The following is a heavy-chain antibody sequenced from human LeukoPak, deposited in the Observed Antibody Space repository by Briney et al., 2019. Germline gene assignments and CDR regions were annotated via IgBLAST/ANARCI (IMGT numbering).Heavy chain of an antibody. CDR3: ATSEYYYYMAV. Sequence: PSETLSLTCTVSGDSISSDYWSWIRQPPGKGLEWIGYDHYSGSTNYNPSLKSRVTISIDPSKNQFSLKLSSVTAADTAVYYCATSEYYYYMAVWGEGTTVTISS. V-gene: IGHV4-59*01. CDR1: GDSISSDY. D-gene: IGHD6-6*01. CDR2: DHYSGST. J-gene: IGHJ6*03.